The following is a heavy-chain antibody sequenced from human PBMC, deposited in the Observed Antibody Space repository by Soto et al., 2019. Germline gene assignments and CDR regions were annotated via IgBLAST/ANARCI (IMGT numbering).Heavy chain of an antibody. CDR3: ASLMRAAVDP. Sequence: QLQLQESGPGLVEPSETLSLTCNVSGGSISSSSYYCGWIRQSPGKGLEWFGTIYDGGTSEYNPTLRGRVTIFADTTKKKLSLTVSSVNAADTDVYNCASLMRAAVDPWGQGILVTVSS. V-gene: IGHV4-39*01. CDR2: IYDGGTS. CDR1: GGSISSSSYY. J-gene: IGHJ5*02. D-gene: IGHD6-13*01.